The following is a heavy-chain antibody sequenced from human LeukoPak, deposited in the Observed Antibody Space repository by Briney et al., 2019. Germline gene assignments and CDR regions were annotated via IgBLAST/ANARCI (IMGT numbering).Heavy chain of an antibody. V-gene: IGHV4-34*01. CDR1: GGSISSYY. CDR3: ARQLFGDDFWSGYRGDAFDI. D-gene: IGHD3-3*01. Sequence: SETLSLTCTVSGGSISSYYWSWIRQPPGKGLEWIGEINHSGSTNYNPSLKSRVTISVDTSKNQFSLKLSSVTAADTAVYYCARQLFGDDFWSGYRGDAFDIWGQGTMVTVSS. J-gene: IGHJ3*02. CDR2: INHSGST.